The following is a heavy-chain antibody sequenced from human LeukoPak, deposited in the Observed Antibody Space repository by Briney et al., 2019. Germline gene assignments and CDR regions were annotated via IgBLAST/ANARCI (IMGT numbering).Heavy chain of an antibody. CDR1: GGSVSSTAYY. CDR3: ARLSKGRFFDYIFDY. J-gene: IGHJ4*02. CDR2: IYYSGST. V-gene: IGHV4-39*01. Sequence: TPSETLSLTCTVSGGSVSSTAYYWGWIRQPPGKGLEWIGNIYYSGSTYYNPSLTSRVTMSVDTSNNQFSLKMRSVTAADTAVYYCARLSKGRFFDYIFDYWGQGTLVTVSS. D-gene: IGHD3-9*01.